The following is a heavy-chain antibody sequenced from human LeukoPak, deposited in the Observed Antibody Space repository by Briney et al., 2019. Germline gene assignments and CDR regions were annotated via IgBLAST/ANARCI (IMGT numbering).Heavy chain of an antibody. CDR1: GFTFSGSA. CDR2: IRSKANSYAT. D-gene: IGHD2-15*01. Sequence: PGGSLRLSCAASGFTFSGSAMHWVRQASGKGLEWVGRIRSKANSYATAYAASVKGRFTISRDDSKNTAYLQMNSLKTEDTAVYYCAKCSGSSCYAAGAFEYWGQGTPVTVSS. V-gene: IGHV3-73*01. J-gene: IGHJ4*02. CDR3: AKCSGSSCYAAGAFEY.